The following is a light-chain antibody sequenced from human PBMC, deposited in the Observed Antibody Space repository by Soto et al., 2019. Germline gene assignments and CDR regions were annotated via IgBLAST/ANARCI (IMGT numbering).Light chain of an antibody. CDR2: GAS. J-gene: IGKJ1*01. V-gene: IGKV3-20*01. Sequence: EIVLTQSPGTLSLSPGDRATISCRASQSVSNNYLAWYQQKPGQAPRLLIYGASHRPTGIPDRFSGSGSGTDFTLTISRLEPEDFAVYYCQQYGSSGTFGQGTKVDIK. CDR3: QQYGSSGT. CDR1: QSVSNNY.